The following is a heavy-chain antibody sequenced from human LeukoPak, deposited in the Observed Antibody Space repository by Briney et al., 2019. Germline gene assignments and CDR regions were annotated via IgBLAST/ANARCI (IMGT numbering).Heavy chain of an antibody. Sequence: KPSEPLSLTCTVSGVSISSYYWNWIRQSPGKGLEWIGYIYYSGSTNYNPSLNSRVTISVDTSKNQFSLKLSSVTAADTAVYYCARGDSSWPYYFDCWGQGTLVTVSS. CDR1: GVSISSYY. CDR3: ARGDSSWPYYFDC. V-gene: IGHV4-59*01. CDR2: IYYSGST. D-gene: IGHD6-13*01. J-gene: IGHJ4*02.